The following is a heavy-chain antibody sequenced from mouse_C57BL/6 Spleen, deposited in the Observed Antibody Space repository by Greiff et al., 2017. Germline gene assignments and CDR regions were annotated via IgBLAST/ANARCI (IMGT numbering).Heavy chain of an antibody. CDR2: IDPSDSYT. Sequence: VQLQQPGAELVKPGASVKLSCKASGYTFTSYWMQWVKQRPGQGLEWIGEIDPSDSYTNYNQKFKGKATLTVDTSSSTAYMPLSSLTSEDSAVYYCARKRDSTTVEGDDWGQGTTLTVAS. J-gene: IGHJ2*01. D-gene: IGHD1-1*01. V-gene: IGHV1-50*01. CDR1: GYTFTSYW. CDR3: ARKRDSTTVEGDD.